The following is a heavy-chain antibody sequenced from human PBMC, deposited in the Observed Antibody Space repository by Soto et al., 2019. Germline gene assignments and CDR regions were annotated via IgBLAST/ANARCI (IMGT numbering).Heavy chain of an antibody. Sequence: EVQLLESGGGLVQQGGSLRLSCAASAFTYSDYAMTWVRQAPGKGLEWVSAISGSGGSTYYADAVKGRFTISRDNSTDTLYLQMNRLRDEDTAVYYCEKDFRQDWCQDYYYGMDVW. J-gene: IGHJ6*01. CDR2: ISGSGGST. D-gene: IGHD2-8*02. CDR3: EKDFRQDWCQDYYYGMDV. CDR1: AFTYSDYA. V-gene: IGHV3-23*01.